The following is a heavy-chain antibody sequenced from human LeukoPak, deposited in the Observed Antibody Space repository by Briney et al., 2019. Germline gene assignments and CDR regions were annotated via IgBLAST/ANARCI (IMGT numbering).Heavy chain of an antibody. J-gene: IGHJ4*02. V-gene: IGHV4-39*01. D-gene: IGHD1-26*01. CDR3: ARPHGVLGAESYYFDY. Sequence: SETLSLTCTVSGGSISSSSYYWGWIRQPPGKGLEWIGSIYYSGSTYYNPSLKSRVTISVDTSKNQFSLKLSSVTAADTAVYYCARPHGVLGAESYYFDYWGQGTLVTVSS. CDR2: IYYSGST. CDR1: GGSISSSSYY.